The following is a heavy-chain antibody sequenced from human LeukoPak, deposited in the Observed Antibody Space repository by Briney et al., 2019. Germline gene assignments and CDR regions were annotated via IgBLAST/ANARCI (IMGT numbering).Heavy chain of an antibody. CDR1: GGSISSYY. D-gene: IGHD3-22*01. V-gene: IGHV4-59*01. Sequence: PSQTLSLTCTVSGGSISSYYWSWLRQPPGKGLEWIGYIYYSGSTNYNPSLKSRVTISVDTSKSQFSLKLSSVTAADTAVYYCARVSSGYYYVYDYWGQGTLVTVSS. J-gene: IGHJ4*02. CDR2: IYYSGST. CDR3: ARVSSGYYYVYDY.